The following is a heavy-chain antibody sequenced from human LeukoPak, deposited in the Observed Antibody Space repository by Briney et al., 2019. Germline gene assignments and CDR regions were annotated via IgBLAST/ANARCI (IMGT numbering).Heavy chain of an antibody. CDR2: ISGSGGST. CDR3: AKEEDSSSWYYYYGMDV. CDR1: GFTFDDYA. V-gene: IGHV3-23*01. Sequence: QAGGSLRLSCAASGFTFDDYAMHWVRQAPGKGLEWVSGISGSGGSTYYADSVKGRFTISRDNSKNTLYVQMNSLRAEDTAVYYCAKEEDSSSWYYYYGMDVWGQGTTVTVSS. D-gene: IGHD6-13*01. J-gene: IGHJ6*02.